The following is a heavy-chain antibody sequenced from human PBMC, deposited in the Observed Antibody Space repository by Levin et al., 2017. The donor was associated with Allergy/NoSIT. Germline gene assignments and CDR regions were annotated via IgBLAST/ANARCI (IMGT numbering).Heavy chain of an antibody. Sequence: SETLSLTCSVSGGSINSSSYFWGWIRQPPGKGLEWIGSVYYSGSTYYNPSLKSRVTISIVTSKKQFALKLTSVTAADTAVYYCASVAGVRGPFDYWGQGTLVTVSS. CDR1: GGSINSSSYF. J-gene: IGHJ4*02. CDR3: ASVAGVRGPFDY. D-gene: IGHD3-10*01. V-gene: IGHV4-39*01. CDR2: VYYSGST.